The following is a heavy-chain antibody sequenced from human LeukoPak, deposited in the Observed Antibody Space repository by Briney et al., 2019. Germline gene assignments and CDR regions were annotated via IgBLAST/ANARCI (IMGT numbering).Heavy chain of an antibody. CDR1: GYTFTGYY. J-gene: IGHJ3*02. CDR2: INPNSGGT. V-gene: IGHV1-2*02. Sequence: ASVKVSCKASGYTFTGYYMHWVRQAPGQGLEWMGWINPNSGGTNYAQKFQGRVTMTRDTSISTAYMELSRLRSDDMAVYYCARVLPHSDAFDIWGQGTMVTVSS. CDR3: ARVLPHSDAFDI.